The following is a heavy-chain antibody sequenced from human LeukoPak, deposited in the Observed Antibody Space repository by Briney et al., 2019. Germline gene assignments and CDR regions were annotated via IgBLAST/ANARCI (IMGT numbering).Heavy chain of an antibody. CDR2: ISYDGSNK. CDR3: ARAFTNPRAPARLPYDMDV. V-gene: IGHV3-30-3*01. CDR1: GFTFSSFA. D-gene: IGHD2-8*01. J-gene: IGHJ6*02. Sequence: GGSLRLSCAASGFTFSSFAMHWVRQAPGKGLEWVAVISYDGSNKYDADSVKGRFTISRDNSKNTLHLQMNSLRAEDTAVYYCARAFTNPRAPARLPYDMDVWGQGTTVTVSS.